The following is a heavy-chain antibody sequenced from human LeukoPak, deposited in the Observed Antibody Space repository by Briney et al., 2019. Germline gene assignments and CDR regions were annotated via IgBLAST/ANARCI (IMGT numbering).Heavy chain of an antibody. J-gene: IGHJ4*02. D-gene: IGHD3-22*01. Sequence: SETLSLTCTVSGGSISSSSYYWGWIRQPPGTGLEWIGSIYYSGSAYYTPSLKSRVTISVDTSKNQFSLKLSSVTAADTAVYYCARPYYYYDSSGYYSWGQGTLVTVSS. CDR2: IYYSGSA. V-gene: IGHV4-39*01. CDR1: GGSISSSSYY. CDR3: ARPYYYYDSSGYYS.